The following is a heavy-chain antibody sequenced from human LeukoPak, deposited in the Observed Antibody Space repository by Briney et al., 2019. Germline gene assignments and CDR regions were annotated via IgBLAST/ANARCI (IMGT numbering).Heavy chain of an antibody. CDR2: IGPTGSDR. D-gene: IGHD1-14*01. CDR1: GLTFTTSG. V-gene: IGHV3-21*06. Sequence: PGGSLRLSXTASGLTFTTSGFNWVRQPPGKGLEWLASIGPTGSDRYHADSIKGRFTISRDNANNFLYLQMNSLRAEDTAVYYCATETNGRHYDYWGQGTLLTVSS. CDR3: ATETNGRHYDY. J-gene: IGHJ4*02.